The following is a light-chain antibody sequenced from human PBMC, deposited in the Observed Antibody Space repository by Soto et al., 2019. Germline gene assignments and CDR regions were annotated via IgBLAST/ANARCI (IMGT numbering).Light chain of an antibody. V-gene: IGKV1-5*01. CDR1: QSISSW. J-gene: IGKJ5*01. CDR2: AAS. CDR3: QQLNSYLIT. Sequence: DIHMTQSPSTLSASLGDRVTITFRASQSISSWLAWYQQKPGKAPKLLIYAASTLQSGVPSRFSGSGSGTEFTLTISSLQPEDFATYYCQQLNSYLITFGQGTRLEI.